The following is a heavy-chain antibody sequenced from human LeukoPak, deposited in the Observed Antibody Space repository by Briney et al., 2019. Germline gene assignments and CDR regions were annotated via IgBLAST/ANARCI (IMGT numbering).Heavy chain of an antibody. D-gene: IGHD2-2*01. V-gene: IGHV3-7*01. Sequence: GGSLRLSCAASGFTFSRYWMSWVRQAPGKGLEWVANIKQDGSEKYYVGSVKGGFTISRDTAKTSLYLQTNSLRAEDTAVYYCARERTYCSSTSCYEDYYYYYYMDVWGKGTTVTVSS. CDR3: ARERTYCSSTSCYEDYYYYYYMDV. CDR1: GFTFSRYW. J-gene: IGHJ6*03. CDR2: IKQDGSEK.